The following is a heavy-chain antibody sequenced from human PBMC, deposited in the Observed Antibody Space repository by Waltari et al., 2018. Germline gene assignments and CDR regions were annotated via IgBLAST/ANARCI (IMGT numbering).Heavy chain of an antibody. CDR2: VSYEGSLK. V-gene: IGHV3-30*18. CDR3: AKEFGGRASRYAAFFDS. J-gene: IGHJ4*02. Sequence: SGFTFGDHGMQWVRQAPGKGLEWVAVVSYEGSLKYYADSVRGRFTIARDNFRNTLYLQMNSLRPEDTAVYYCAKEFGGRASRYAAFFDSWGQGTLVTVSS. CDR1: GFTFGDHG. D-gene: IGHD1-26*01.